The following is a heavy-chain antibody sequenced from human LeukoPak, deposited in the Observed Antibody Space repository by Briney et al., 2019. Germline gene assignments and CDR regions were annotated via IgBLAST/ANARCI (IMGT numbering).Heavy chain of an antibody. CDR3: AREKTVTTMVADDYYYMDV. CDR1: GGTISSYY. CDR2: IYNSGST. V-gene: IGHV4-59*01. D-gene: IGHD4-17*01. Sequence: SETLSLTCTVSGGTISSYYWSWIRQPPGQGLEWIGNIYNSGSTTNNASLNNRSTISINTSKTHISHKLSSVITADTAVDYCAREKTVTTMVADDYYYMDVWGQGTLVTVSS. J-gene: IGHJ6*03.